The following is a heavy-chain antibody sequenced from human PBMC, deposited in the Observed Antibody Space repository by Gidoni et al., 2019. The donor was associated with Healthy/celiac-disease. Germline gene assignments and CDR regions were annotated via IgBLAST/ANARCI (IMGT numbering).Heavy chain of an antibody. V-gene: IGHV5-51*01. Sequence: EVQLLQSGAEVKKPGEYLKISCKGSGYSFTRYWIGWVRQMPGKGLEWMGIIYPGDSDTRYSPSFQGQVTISADKSISTAYLQWSSLKASDTAMYYCASSDGTTVAPYYYYGMDVWGQGTTVTVSS. CDR3: ASSDGTTVAPYYYYGMDV. CDR2: IYPGDSDT. D-gene: IGHD4-17*01. J-gene: IGHJ6*02. CDR1: GYSFTRYW.